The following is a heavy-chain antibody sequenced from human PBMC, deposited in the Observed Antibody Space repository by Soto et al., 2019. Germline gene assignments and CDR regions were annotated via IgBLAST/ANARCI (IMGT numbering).Heavy chain of an antibody. CDR1: GFTISECS. CDR3: VIYRDLYRDMFHADL. CDR2: ITIRTGNV. D-gene: IGHD3-10*02. J-gene: IGHJ4*01. Sequence: PGGSLRLSCEASGFTISECSMNWVRQAPGKGLEWLAYITIRTGNVLYADSVRGRFTISADNAENSVILQMNSLRDEDSAVYFCVIYRDLYRDMFHADLWGKGTLVTVSS. V-gene: IGHV3-48*02.